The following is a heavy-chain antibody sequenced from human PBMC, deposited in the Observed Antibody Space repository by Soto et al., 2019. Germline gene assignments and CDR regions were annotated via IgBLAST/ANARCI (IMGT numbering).Heavy chain of an antibody. D-gene: IGHD3-10*01. V-gene: IGHV4-31*03. CDR1: GGSISSGGYY. CDR3: ARDQFRGVWFDP. J-gene: IGHJ5*02. CDR2: IYYSGST. Sequence: ASETLSLTCTVSGGSISSGGYYWSWIRQHPGKGLEWIGYIYYSGSTYYNPSLKSRVTISVDTSKNQFSLKLSSVTAADTAVYYCARDQFRGVWFDPWGQGTLVTVSS.